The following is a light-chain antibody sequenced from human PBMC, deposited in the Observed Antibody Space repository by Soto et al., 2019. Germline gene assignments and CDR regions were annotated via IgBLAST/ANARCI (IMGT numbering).Light chain of an antibody. CDR3: QQYNNWPGT. J-gene: IGKJ1*01. CDR1: QSVSSN. CDR2: GAS. Sequence: EIVMTQSPATLSVSPGERATLSCRASQSVSSNLAWYQQKPGQAPRLLIYGASTRATGLPARFSGSGSGTEFTLTISSLQSEDFAVYYCQQYNNWPGTFGHGTKVEIK. V-gene: IGKV3-15*01.